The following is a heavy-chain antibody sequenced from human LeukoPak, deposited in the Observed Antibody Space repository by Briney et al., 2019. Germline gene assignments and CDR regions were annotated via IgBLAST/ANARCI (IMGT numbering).Heavy chain of an antibody. J-gene: IGHJ6*02. CDR1: GFTFSKYW. CDR2: ISSDGSST. V-gene: IGHV3-74*01. CDR3: ARDPQDPDYGDYNYYYGMDV. D-gene: IGHD4-17*01. Sequence: GGSLRLSCAASGFTFSKYWIHWVRQAPGKGLVWVSRISSDGSSTSYADSVKGRFTISRDNAKNSLYLQMNSLRAEDTAVYYCARDPQDPDYGDYNYYYGMDVWGQGTTVTVSS.